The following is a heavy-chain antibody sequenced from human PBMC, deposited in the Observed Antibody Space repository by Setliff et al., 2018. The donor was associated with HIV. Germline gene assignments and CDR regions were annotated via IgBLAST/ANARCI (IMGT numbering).Heavy chain of an antibody. CDR2: MKGDGSAE. CDR3: ASSRPPDDSSGFLDH. J-gene: IGHJ4*02. CDR1: GFTFSTSW. D-gene: IGHD3-22*01. V-gene: IGHV3-7*03. Sequence: SLRLSCAASGFTFSTSWMTWVRQAPGQGLEWVANMKGDGSAEYYVDSAKGRFTISRDNAKNPLYLQMNSLRAEDTAIYYCASSRPPDDSSGFLDHWGQGTLVTVSS.